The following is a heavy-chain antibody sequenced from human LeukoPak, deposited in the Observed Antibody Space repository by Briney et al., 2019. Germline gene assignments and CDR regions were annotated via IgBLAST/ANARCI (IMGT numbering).Heavy chain of an antibody. V-gene: IGHV6-1*01. Sequence: SQTLSLTCAISGDSVSSNSAAWNWIRQCPSGGLEWLGRTYYRSKWYNDYAVSVKSRITINPDTSKNQFSLQLNSVTPEDTAVYYCARDSLVVPAAIPFDYWGQGTLVTVSS. J-gene: IGHJ4*02. CDR1: GDSVSSNSAA. CDR3: ARDSLVVPAAIPFDY. CDR2: TYYRSKWYN. D-gene: IGHD2-2*01.